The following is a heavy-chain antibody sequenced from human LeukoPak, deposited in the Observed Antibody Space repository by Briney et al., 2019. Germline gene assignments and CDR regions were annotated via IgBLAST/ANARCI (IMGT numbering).Heavy chain of an antibody. CDR1: GGSISSYY. J-gene: IGHJ4*02. Sequence: SETLSLTCTVSGGSISSYYWSWIRQPPGKGLEWIGYIYYSGSTNYNPSLKSRVTISVDTSKNQFSLKLSSVTAADTAVYYCARGTVTTVGPVVDWGQGTLVTVSS. CDR2: IYYSGST. D-gene: IGHD4-17*01. CDR3: ARGTVTTVGPVVD. V-gene: IGHV4-59*01.